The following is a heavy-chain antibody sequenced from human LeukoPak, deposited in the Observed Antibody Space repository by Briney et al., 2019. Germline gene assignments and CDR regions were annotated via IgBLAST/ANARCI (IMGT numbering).Heavy chain of an antibody. J-gene: IGHJ4*02. V-gene: IGHV3-30*02. CDR3: ARDCQKSPWLLPPDY. D-gene: IGHD6-19*01. CDR1: GFIFSDYG. CDR2: IRNDGTYK. Sequence: PGGSLRLSCASSGFIFSDYGMHWVRQSPGKGLECVAVIRNDGTYKYYIDSVKGRFIISRDNSKNTLFLQMNGLRVEDTAVYYCARDCQKSPWLLPPDYWGQGTQVTVSS.